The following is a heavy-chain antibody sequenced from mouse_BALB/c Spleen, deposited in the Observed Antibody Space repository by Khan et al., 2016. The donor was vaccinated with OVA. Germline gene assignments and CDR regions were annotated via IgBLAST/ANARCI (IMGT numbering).Heavy chain of an antibody. J-gene: IGHJ3*01. CDR3: ARRGYDYGRGALFAY. CDR2: IWSAGST. Sequence: QVQLQQPGPGLVQPSQSLSITCTVSGFSLNNYSVHWVRQSPGKGLEWLGVIWSAGSTDYNAAFISRLTISKDNSRSQVFFKMNSLQPTDTAIYYCARRGYDYGRGALFAYWGQGTLVTVSA. D-gene: IGHD2-4*01. V-gene: IGHV2-2*02. CDR1: GFSLNNYS.